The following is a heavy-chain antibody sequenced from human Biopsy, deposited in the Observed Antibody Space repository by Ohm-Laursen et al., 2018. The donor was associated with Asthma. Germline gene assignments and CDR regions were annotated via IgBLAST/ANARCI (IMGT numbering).Heavy chain of an antibody. CDR2: INAGNGNT. D-gene: IGHD3-9*01. Sequence: SSVKVSCKASGYNFISFAIHWVRQAPGQRLEWMGWINAGNGNTKYSQKFQGRVTITRDTSASTAYMDLSSLRSEDTAVYYCARTYYDFLTGQVNDVFAIWGQGTMVTVSS. V-gene: IGHV1-3*01. CDR3: ARTYYDFLTGQVNDVFAI. CDR1: GYNFISFA. J-gene: IGHJ3*02.